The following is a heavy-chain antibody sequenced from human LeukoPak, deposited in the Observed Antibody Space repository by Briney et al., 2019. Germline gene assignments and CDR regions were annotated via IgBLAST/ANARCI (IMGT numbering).Heavy chain of an antibody. CDR1: GGSISSYY. CDR3: ARDLYDSSGTFSDY. Sequence: SETLSLTCTVSGGSISSYYWSWIRQPPGKGLEWIGYIYYSGSTNYNPSLKSRVTISVDTSKNQFSLKLSSVTAADTAVYYCARDLYDSSGTFSDYWGQGTLVTVSS. CDR2: IYYSGST. J-gene: IGHJ4*02. D-gene: IGHD3-22*01. V-gene: IGHV4-59*12.